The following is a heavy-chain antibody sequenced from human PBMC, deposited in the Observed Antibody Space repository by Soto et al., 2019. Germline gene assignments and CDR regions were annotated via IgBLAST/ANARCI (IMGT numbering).Heavy chain of an antibody. CDR3: ARALVGGKYYYYYMDV. V-gene: IGHV4-59*12. Sequence: ASETLSLSCTVSGGSISSYYWSWIRQPPGKGLEWIGYIYYSGSTNYNPSLKSRVTISVDTSKNQFSLKLSPVTAADTAVYYCARALVGGKYYYYYMDVWGKRTTVTVSS. CDR1: GGSISSYY. CDR2: IYYSGST. J-gene: IGHJ6*03. D-gene: IGHD2-15*01.